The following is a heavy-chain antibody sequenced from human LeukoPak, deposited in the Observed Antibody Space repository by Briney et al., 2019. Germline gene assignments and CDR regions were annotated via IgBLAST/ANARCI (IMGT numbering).Heavy chain of an antibody. D-gene: IGHD3-10*02. CDR2: ISGSGGST. CDR1: GFTFSSYG. Sequence: GGSLRLSCAASGFTFSSYGMSWVRQAPGKGLEWVSAISGSGGSTYYADSVKGRFTISRDNAKNSLHLQMNSLRAEDTAVYYCAELGITMIGGVWGKGTTVTISS. J-gene: IGHJ6*04. V-gene: IGHV3-23*01. CDR3: AELGITMIGGV.